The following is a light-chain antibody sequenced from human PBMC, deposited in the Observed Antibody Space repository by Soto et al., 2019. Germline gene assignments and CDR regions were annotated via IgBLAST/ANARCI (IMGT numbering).Light chain of an antibody. CDR2: GAS. J-gene: IGKJ1*01. CDR1: QSISSY. Sequence: MTQSPSTLSASLGDRATLSCRASQSISSYLAWYEKKPGPAPRLFNYGASNRATGTSDRCSGSGSATDFTLTISRLDAEDTAEYYHQHYNRPGTFGHGTKVDI. V-gene: IGKV3D-15*01. CDR3: QHYNRPGT.